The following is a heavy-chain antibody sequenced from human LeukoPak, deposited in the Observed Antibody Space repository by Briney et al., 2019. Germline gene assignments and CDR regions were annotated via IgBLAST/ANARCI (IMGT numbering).Heavy chain of an antibody. CDR2: INSDARNT. Sequence: PGGSLRLSCAASGFTFSSYWMYWVRQAPGKGLVWVSRINSDARNTNYADSVQGRFTISRDNAKNTLYLQMNSLRVEDTAVCYCASGIGVGDSFDIWGQGTMVTVSS. CDR1: GFTFSSYW. D-gene: IGHD3-3*01. CDR3: ASGIGVGDSFDI. J-gene: IGHJ3*02. V-gene: IGHV3-74*01.